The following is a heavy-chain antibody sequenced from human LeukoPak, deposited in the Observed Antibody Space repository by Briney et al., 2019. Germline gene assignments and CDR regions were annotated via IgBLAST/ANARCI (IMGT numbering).Heavy chain of an antibody. CDR2: IYTSGST. CDR1: GGSISSYY. CDR3: ASLHGSGSYLRWFDP. D-gene: IGHD3-10*01. V-gene: IGHV4-4*07. Sequence: SSETLSLTCTVSGGSISSYYWSWIRQPAGKGLEWIGRIYTSGSTNYNPPLKSRVTMSVDTSKNQFSLKLSSVTAADTAVYYCASLHGSGSYLRWFDPWGQGTLVTVSS. J-gene: IGHJ5*02.